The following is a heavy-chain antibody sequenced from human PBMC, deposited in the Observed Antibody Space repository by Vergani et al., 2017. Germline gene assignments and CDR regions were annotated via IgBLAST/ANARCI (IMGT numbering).Heavy chain of an antibody. CDR3: AKVCGSTSCPYGGGAFDV. Sequence: QLLESGGGLIQPGGSLRLSCAASGFTFNSYAMTWVRQAPGKGLEWVSGINNNGGSTYYADSVKGRFTIARDNSKNTLYLQMTDLRAEDTATYYCAKVCGSTSCPYGGGAFDVWGHGTMVTVSS. V-gene: IGHV3-23*01. CDR2: INNNGGST. J-gene: IGHJ3*01. CDR1: GFTFNSYA. D-gene: IGHD2-2*01.